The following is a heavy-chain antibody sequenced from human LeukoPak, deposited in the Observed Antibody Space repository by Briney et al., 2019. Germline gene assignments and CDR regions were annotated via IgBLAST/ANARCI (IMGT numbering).Heavy chain of an antibody. CDR3: ARDSNGPAF. CDR2: IYSGGGT. Sequence: GGSLRLSCVASGFIVSNSYMSWIRQAPGRGLEWVSVIYSGGGTFYSDSVKGRFTISRDYSKSTLYLQMNSLRADDTAVYYCARDSNGPAFWGQGTLVTVSS. J-gene: IGHJ4*02. V-gene: IGHV3-53*01. D-gene: IGHD6-19*01. CDR1: GFIVSNSY.